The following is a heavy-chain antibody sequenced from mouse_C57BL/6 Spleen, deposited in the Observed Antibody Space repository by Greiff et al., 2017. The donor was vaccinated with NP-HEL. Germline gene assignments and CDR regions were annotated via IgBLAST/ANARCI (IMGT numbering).Heavy chain of an antibody. Sequence: VQLQQSGPELVKPGASVKISCKASGYAFSSSWMNWVKQRPGKGLEWIGRIYPGDGDTNYNGKFKGKATLTADKSSSTAYMQLSSLTSEDSAVYFCARYHYYYGSSHWYFDVWGTRTTVTVSS. V-gene: IGHV1-82*01. CDR3: ARYHYYYGSSHWYFDV. CDR2: IYPGDGDT. CDR1: GYAFSSSW. D-gene: IGHD1-1*01. J-gene: IGHJ1*03.